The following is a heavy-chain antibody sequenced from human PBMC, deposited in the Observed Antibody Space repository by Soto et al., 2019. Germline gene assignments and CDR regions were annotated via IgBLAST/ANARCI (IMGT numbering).Heavy chain of an antibody. CDR3: VRTGYSTGWYNPFDY. CDR2: IIGSGSTI. V-gene: IGHV3-11*01. D-gene: IGHD6-19*01. J-gene: IGHJ4*02. Sequence: QVQLVESGGGLVKPGGSLRLSCAASGFSFSDYYMSWVRQAPGKGLEWVSYIIGSGSTIHYADSVKGRFTVSRDNAKNSLYLQMNSLRAEDTAMYYCVRTGYSTGWYNPFDYWGQGTLVTVSS. CDR1: GFSFSDYY.